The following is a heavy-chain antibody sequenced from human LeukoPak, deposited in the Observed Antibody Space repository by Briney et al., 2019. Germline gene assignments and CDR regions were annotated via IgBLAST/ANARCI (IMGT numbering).Heavy chain of an antibody. CDR2: ISRGGSTT. V-gene: IGHV3-11*01. CDR3: VRGVSIGSSWYNDI. CDR1: GFTFSYYY. J-gene: IGHJ3*02. D-gene: IGHD6-13*01. Sequence: GGSLRLSCSASGFTFSYYYMTWIRQAPGKGLEWVSYISRGGSTTYYADSVKGRFTISRDNAKNSLYLQMNSLRAEDMAVYYCVRGVSIGSSWYNDIWGQGTMVTVSS.